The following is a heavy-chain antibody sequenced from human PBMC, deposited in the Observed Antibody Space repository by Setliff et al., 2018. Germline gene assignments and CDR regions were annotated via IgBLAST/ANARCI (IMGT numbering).Heavy chain of an antibody. CDR2: VFYSGDT. D-gene: IGHD3-16*01. CDR3: ACLQGGGQDF. CDR1: GGSVKSHY. J-gene: IGHJ4*02. Sequence: LSLTCTVSGGSVKSHYWSWIRQTPEKGLEWIGFVFYSGDTRYNPSLKGRVTMSVDTSKNQFSLKMTSVTAADTAVYYCACLQGGGQDFWGQGTLVTVSS. V-gene: IGHV4-59*02.